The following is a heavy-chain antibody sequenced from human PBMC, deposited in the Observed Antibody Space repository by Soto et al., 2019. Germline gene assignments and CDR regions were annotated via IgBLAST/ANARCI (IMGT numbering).Heavy chain of an antibody. CDR1: GFTFSSYA. Sequence: PGGSLRLSCAASGFTFSSYAMNWVRQAPGKGLEWVSAISGSGGTTYYADSVKGRFTISRDNSKNTLSLQMSSLRAEDTAVYYCAKEVNDYVWGSSDYWGQGTLVTVSS. CDR3: AKEVNDYVWGSSDY. CDR2: ISGSGGTT. D-gene: IGHD3-16*01. J-gene: IGHJ4*02. V-gene: IGHV3-23*01.